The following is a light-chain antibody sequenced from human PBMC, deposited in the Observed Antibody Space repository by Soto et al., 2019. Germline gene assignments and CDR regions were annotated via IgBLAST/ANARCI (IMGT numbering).Light chain of an antibody. CDR1: QGISSY. CDR3: QHYKMYSPWT. V-gene: IGKV1-9*01. J-gene: IGKJ1*01. Sequence: DIQLTQSPSFLSASVGARVPITCRASQGISSYLAWYQQNPGKAPKLLIYAASTLQSGVPSRFSGRGSGTQFTLTISSLQPDDFATYYCQHYKMYSPWTFGQGTKVDIK. CDR2: AAS.